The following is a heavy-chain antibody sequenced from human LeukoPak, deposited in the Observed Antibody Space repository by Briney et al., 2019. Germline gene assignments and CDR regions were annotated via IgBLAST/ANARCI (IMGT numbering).Heavy chain of an antibody. Sequence: RPSETLSLTCTVSGGSISSYYWSWIRQPAGKGLEWIGRIYTSGSTNYNPSLKSRVTMSVDTSKNQFSLKLSSVTAADTAVYYCARGIDYSDYAEIGWFDPWGQGTLVTVSS. CDR2: IYTSGST. J-gene: IGHJ5*02. CDR1: GGSISSYY. CDR3: ARGIDYSDYAEIGWFDP. V-gene: IGHV4-4*07. D-gene: IGHD4-11*01.